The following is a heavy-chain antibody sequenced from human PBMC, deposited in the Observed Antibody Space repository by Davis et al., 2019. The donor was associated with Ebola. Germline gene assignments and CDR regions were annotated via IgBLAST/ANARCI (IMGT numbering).Heavy chain of an antibody. CDR3: TTLSTVTTMYFDL. D-gene: IGHD4-17*01. Sequence: GGSLRLSCAASGFTFSSYSMNWVRQAPGKGLEWVGRIKSKTDGGTTDYAAPVKGRFAMSRDDSKNTLYLQMNSLKIEDTAVYYCTTLSTVTTMYFDLWGRGTLVTVSS. J-gene: IGHJ2*01. CDR1: GFTFSSYS. CDR2: IKSKTDGGTT. V-gene: IGHV3-15*01.